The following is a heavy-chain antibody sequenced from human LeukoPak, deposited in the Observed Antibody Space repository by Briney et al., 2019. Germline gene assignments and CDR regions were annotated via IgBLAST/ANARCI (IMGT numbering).Heavy chain of an antibody. V-gene: IGHV1-46*01. J-gene: IGHJ4*02. Sequence: GASVKVSCKASGYTFTGYYMHWVRQAPGQGLEWMGIINPSGGSTSYAQKFQGRVTMTRDTSTSTVYMELSSLRSEDTAVYYCATEAPTYGSGSLYYFDYWGQGTLVTVSS. CDR1: GYTFTGYY. CDR3: ATEAPTYGSGSLYYFDY. CDR2: INPSGGST. D-gene: IGHD3-10*01.